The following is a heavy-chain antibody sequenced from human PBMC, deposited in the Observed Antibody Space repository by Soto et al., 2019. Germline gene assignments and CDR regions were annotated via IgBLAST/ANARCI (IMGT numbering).Heavy chain of an antibody. V-gene: IGHV3-30-3*01. CDR1: GFTFSSYA. D-gene: IGHD5-12*01. CDR2: ISYDGSNK. J-gene: IGHJ6*02. CDR3: ARDRHIWLNGMDV. Sequence: GGSLRLSCAASGFTFSSYAMHWVRQAPGKGLEWVAVISYDGSNKYYADSVKGRFTISRDNSKNTLYLQMNSLRAEDTAVYYCARDRHIWLNGMDVWGQGTTVTVSS.